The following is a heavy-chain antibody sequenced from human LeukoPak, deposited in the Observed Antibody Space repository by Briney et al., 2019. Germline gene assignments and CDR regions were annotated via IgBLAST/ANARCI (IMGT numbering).Heavy chain of an antibody. CDR1: GFTVSSNY. CDR3: VEDRWVDY. J-gene: IGHJ4*02. V-gene: IGHV3-53*05. D-gene: IGHD4-23*01. CDR2: IYSGGST. Sequence: GGSLRLSCAASGFTVSSNYMSWVRQAPGKGLEWVSVIYSGGSTYYADSVKGRFTISRDNSKNTLSLQMSSLRTEDTAVYYCVEDRWVDYWGQGTLVTVSS.